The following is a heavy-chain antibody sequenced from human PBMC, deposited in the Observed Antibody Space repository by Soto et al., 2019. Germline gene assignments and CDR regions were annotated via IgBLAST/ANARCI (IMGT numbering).Heavy chain of an antibody. CDR1: GYSFTRFG. V-gene: IGHV1-18*01. CDR3: ARDAQYSTSPQFFDY. J-gene: IGHJ4*02. Sequence: QVQLLQSGAEVKKPGASVRVSCKASGYSFTRFGISWVRQAPGQGLEWVGRISTYNGNTKYAQKLQGRVTVSTDTASSTAYMEVRSLRSYATAVYYCARDAQYSTSPQFFDYWGQGTLLTVSS. D-gene: IGHD6-6*01. CDR2: ISTYNGNT.